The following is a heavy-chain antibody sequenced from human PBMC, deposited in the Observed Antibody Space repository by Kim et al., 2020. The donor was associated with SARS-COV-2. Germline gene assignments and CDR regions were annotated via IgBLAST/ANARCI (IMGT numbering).Heavy chain of an antibody. V-gene: IGHV4-59*01. CDR3: AGLSSSWYTLYYYYYGMDV. J-gene: IGHJ6*02. CDR2: IYYSGST. D-gene: IGHD6-13*01. Sequence: SETLSLTCTVSGGSISSYYWSWIRQPPGKGLEWIGYIYYSGSTNYNPSLKSRVTISVDTSKNQFSLKLSSVTAADTAVYYCAGLSSSWYTLYYYYYGMDVWGQGTTVTVSS. CDR1: GGSISSYY.